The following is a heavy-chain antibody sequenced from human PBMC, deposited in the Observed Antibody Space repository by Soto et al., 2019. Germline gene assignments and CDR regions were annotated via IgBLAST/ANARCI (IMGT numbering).Heavy chain of an antibody. CDR3: AKGEWELPSDY. J-gene: IGHJ4*02. Sequence: GGSLRLSCAASGFTFSGYGMHWVLQAPGKGLEWVAVISYDGSNKYYADSVKGRFTISRDNSKNTLYLQMNSLRAEDTAVYYCAKGEWELPSDYWGQGTLVTVSS. D-gene: IGHD1-26*01. CDR2: ISYDGSNK. CDR1: GFTFSGYG. V-gene: IGHV3-30*18.